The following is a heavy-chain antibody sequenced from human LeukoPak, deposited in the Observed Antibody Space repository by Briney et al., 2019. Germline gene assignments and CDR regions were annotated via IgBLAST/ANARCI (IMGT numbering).Heavy chain of an antibody. Sequence: SETLSLTCVVSGGSISSSNWWSWVRQPPEKGLEWIGEIYHSGSTNYNPSLKSRVTISVDKSKNQFSLKLSSVTAADTAVYYCARGRITMIVVVIVDSPWFDPWGQGTLVTVSS. CDR3: ARGRITMIVVVIVDSPWFDP. J-gene: IGHJ5*02. D-gene: IGHD3-22*01. CDR1: GGSISSSNW. V-gene: IGHV4-4*02. CDR2: IYHSGST.